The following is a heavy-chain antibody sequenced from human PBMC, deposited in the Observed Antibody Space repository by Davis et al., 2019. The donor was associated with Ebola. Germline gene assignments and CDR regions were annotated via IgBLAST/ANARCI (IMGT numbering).Heavy chain of an antibody. D-gene: IGHD1-1*01. CDR1: GGSISSGDYY. V-gene: IGHV4-30-4*01. CDR3: ARQTYDTVDYYYYGMDV. Sequence: SETLSPTCTVSGGSISSGDYYWSWIRQPPGKGLEWIGYIYYSGSTYYNPSLKSRVTISVDTSKNQFSLKLSSVTAADTAVYYCARQTYDTVDYYYYGMDVWGHGTTVTVSS. J-gene: IGHJ6*02. CDR2: IYYSGST.